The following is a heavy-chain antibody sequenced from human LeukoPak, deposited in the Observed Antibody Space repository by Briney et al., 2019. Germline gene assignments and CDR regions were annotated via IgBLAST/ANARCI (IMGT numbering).Heavy chain of an antibody. J-gene: IGHJ6*03. CDR3: ARRGSSPNYYYYYMDV. CDR2: IYYSGST. D-gene: IGHD6-6*01. V-gene: IGHV4-39*01. Sequence: PSETLSPTCTVSGGSISSSSYYWGWIRQPPGKGLEWIGSIYYSGSTYYNPSLKSRVTISVDTSKNQFSLKLSSVTAADTAVYYCARRGSSPNYYYYYMDVWGKGTTVTVSS. CDR1: GGSISSSSYY.